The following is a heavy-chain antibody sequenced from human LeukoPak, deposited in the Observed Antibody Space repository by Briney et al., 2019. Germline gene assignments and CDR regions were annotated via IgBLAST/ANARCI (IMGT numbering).Heavy chain of an antibody. D-gene: IGHD4-11*01. V-gene: IGHV4-39*01. CDR1: GDSIHSSVYY. CDR2: VYYTGST. J-gene: IGHJ3*02. Sequence: SETLSLTCAVSGDSIHSSVYYWGWVRQPPGKGLEWIGNVYYTGSTFYNPSLESRVTISVDTSKNQFSLKLSSMTAADTAVYFCARHSGPVIPDGLDIWGQGTMVTVSS. CDR3: ARHSGPVIPDGLDI.